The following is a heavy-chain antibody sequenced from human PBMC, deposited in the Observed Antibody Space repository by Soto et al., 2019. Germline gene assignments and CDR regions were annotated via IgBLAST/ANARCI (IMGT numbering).Heavy chain of an antibody. CDR2: IYYSGST. CDR3: AREDYGGNSPPL. J-gene: IGHJ4*02. D-gene: IGHD4-17*01. V-gene: IGHV4-31*11. Sequence: SETLSLTGAFSGGSISSGGYSWSWIRQHPGKGLEWIGYIYYSGSTYYNPSLKSRVTISVDTSKNQFSLKLSSVTAADTAVYYCAREDYGGNSPPLWGQGTLVTVSS. CDR1: GGSISSGGYS.